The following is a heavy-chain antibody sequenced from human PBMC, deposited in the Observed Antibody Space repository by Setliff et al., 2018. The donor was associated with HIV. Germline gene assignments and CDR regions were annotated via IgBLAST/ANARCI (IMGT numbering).Heavy chain of an antibody. Sequence: KPSETLSLTCAICGGSLSGNYWSWIRQPPGKGLEWIGEINYSGTTNHNPFLKSRVTISVDTSKKQFSLKLNSVTAADSAIYYCAATYCRGGGRDCPQMYDYWGQGSLVTVSS. D-gene: IGHD2-15*01. J-gene: IGHJ4*02. CDR1: GGSLSGNY. V-gene: IGHV4-34*01. CDR3: AATYCRGGGRDCPQMYDY. CDR2: INYSGTT.